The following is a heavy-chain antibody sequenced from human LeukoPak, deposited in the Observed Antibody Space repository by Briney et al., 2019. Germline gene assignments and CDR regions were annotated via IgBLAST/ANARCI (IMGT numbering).Heavy chain of an antibody. D-gene: IGHD3-9*01. CDR3: AKWGDYDVLTGYYVSDF. V-gene: IGHV3-23*01. CDR2: ISGSSGST. CDR1: GFIFSNYA. Sequence: GGSLRLSCAASGFIFSNYAMYWVRQAPGKGLEWVSAISGSSGSTYYADSVKGRFTISRDSSKNTLYLQMNSLRADDTAVYYCAKWGDYDVLTGYYVSDFWGQGTLVTVSS. J-gene: IGHJ4*02.